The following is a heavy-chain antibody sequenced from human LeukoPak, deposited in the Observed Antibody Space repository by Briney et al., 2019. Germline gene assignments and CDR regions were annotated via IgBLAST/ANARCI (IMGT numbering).Heavy chain of an antibody. CDR1: GYTFTSYG. J-gene: IGHJ4*02. Sequence: ASVTVSCKASGYTFTSYGISWVRQAPGQGLEWMGWISAYSGNTNYAQKLQGRVTMTTDTSTSTAYMELRSLRSDDTAVYYCARTPEGAPQDYWGQGTLVTVSS. CDR3: ARTPEGAPQDY. D-gene: IGHD1-26*01. V-gene: IGHV1-18*01. CDR2: ISAYSGNT.